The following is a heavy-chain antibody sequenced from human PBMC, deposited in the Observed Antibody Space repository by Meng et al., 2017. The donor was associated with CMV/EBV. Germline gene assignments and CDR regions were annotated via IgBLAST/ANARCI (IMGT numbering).Heavy chain of an antibody. CDR2: IIPIFGTA. CDR1: GGTFISYA. D-gene: IGHD3-3*01. J-gene: IGHJ4*02. V-gene: IGHV1-69*06. Sequence: SVKVSCKASGGTFISYALSWVRQAPGQGLEWMGGIIPIFGTAKYAQKFQGRVTITADKSTSTAYMELSSLRSEDTAVYYCARGDSFWSGYYWGQGTLVTVSS. CDR3: ARGDSFWSGYY.